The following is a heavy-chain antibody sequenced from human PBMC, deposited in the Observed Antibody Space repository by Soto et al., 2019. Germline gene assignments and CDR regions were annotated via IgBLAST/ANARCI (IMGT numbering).Heavy chain of an antibody. CDR2: IRSKANSYAT. Sequence: EVQLVESGGGLVQPGGSLKLSCAASGFTFSGSAMHWVRQASGKGLEWVGRIRSKANSYATAYAASVKGRFTISRDDSKNTAYLQMNSLKTEDTAVYYCTSLPPYSSSWPGDYWGQGTLVTVSS. D-gene: IGHD6-13*01. CDR1: GFTFSGSA. CDR3: TSLPPYSSSWPGDY. V-gene: IGHV3-73*02. J-gene: IGHJ4*02.